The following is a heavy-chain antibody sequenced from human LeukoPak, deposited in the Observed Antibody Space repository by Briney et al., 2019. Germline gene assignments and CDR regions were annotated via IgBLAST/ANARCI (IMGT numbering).Heavy chain of an antibody. CDR3: AREAEKQWQY. J-gene: IGHJ3*01. CDR2: INHSGST. Sequence: SETLSLTCAVYGGSFSGYYWSWIRQPPGKGLEWIGEINHSGSTNYNPSLKSRVTISVDTSKNQFSLKLSSVTAADTAVYYCAREAEKQWQYWGQGTTVSVSS. V-gene: IGHV4-34*01. D-gene: IGHD6-19*01. CDR1: GGSFSGYY.